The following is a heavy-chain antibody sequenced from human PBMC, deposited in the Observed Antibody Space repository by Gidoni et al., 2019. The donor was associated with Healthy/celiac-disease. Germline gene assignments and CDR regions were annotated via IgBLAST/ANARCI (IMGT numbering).Heavy chain of an antibody. CDR3: AREGRCSSTSCYYYGMDV. D-gene: IGHD2-2*01. CDR2: IIPIFGTA. V-gene: IGHV1-69*01. J-gene: IGHJ6*02. Sequence: QVQLVQSGAEVKKPGSSVKVSCKASGGTFSSYAISWVRQAPGQGLEWMGGIIPIFGTANYAQKFQGRVTITADESTSTAYMELGSLRSEDTAVYYCAREGRCSSTSCYYYGMDVWGQGTTVTVSS. CDR1: GGTFSSYA.